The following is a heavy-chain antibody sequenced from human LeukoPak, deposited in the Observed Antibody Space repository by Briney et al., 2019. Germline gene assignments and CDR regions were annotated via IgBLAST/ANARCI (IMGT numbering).Heavy chain of an antibody. Sequence: SETLSLTCTVSGGSINSYYWSWIRQPAGKGLEWIGRIYTSGSTNYNPSLKSRVTMSVDTSKNQFSLKLSSVTAADTAVYYCAGHHPRNTVDFWGQGTLVTVSS. CDR3: AGHHPRNTVDF. D-gene: IGHD2/OR15-2a*01. V-gene: IGHV4-4*07. CDR1: GGSINSYY. J-gene: IGHJ4*02. CDR2: IYTSGST.